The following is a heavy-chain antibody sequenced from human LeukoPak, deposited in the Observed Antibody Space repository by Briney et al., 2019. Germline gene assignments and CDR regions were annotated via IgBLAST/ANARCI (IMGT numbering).Heavy chain of an antibody. D-gene: IGHD6-13*01. CDR3: ARHRPIAATAYFDY. J-gene: IGHJ4*02. CDR1: GGSISSYY. CDR2: IYTSGST. Sequence: SETLSLTCTVSGGSISSYYWSWIRQPAGKGLEWIGRIYTSGSTNYNPSLKSRVTISVDTSKNQFSLKLSSVTAADTAVYYCARHRPIAATAYFDYWGQGTLVTVSS. V-gene: IGHV4-4*07.